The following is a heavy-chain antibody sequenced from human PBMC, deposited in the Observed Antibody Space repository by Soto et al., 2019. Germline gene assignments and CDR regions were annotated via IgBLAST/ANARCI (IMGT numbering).Heavy chain of an antibody. Sequence: ETLSLTCTVSGGSIFSHLWSWIRQPPGKGLELIGYVSHSGSTTHNPSLKRRVNISLDTSQNQVSLQLRSVTAADTAVYYCAREGPLSGDAFDIWGRGTKVTVSS. J-gene: IGHJ3*02. D-gene: IGHD3-16*01. CDR2: VSHSGST. CDR1: GGSIFSHL. CDR3: AREGPLSGDAFDI. V-gene: IGHV4-59*11.